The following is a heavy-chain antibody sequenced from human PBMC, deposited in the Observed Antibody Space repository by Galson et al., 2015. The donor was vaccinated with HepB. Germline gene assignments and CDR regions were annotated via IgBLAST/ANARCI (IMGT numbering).Heavy chain of an antibody. CDR3: ASLEVSGSYSVDY. CDR2: INPSGGST. D-gene: IGHD1-26*01. J-gene: IGHJ4*02. CDR1: GYTFTSYY. Sequence: SVKVSCKASGYTFTSYYMHWVRQAPGQGLEWMGIINPSGGSTGYAQKFQGRVTMTRDTSTSTVYMELSSLRSEDTAVYYCASLEVSGSYSVDYWGQGTLVTVSS. V-gene: IGHV1-46*03.